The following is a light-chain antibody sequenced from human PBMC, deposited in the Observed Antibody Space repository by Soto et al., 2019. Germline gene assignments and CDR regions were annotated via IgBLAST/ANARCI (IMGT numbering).Light chain of an antibody. CDR2: EVN. CDR3: SSYAGSSNV. V-gene: IGLV2-8*01. CDR1: SSDVGGYNY. J-gene: IGLJ1*01. Sequence: ALTQPPSASGSPGQSVAISCTGTSSDVGGYNYVSWYQQHPGKAPKLMIYEVNKRPSGVPDRFSGSKSGNTASLTVSGLQDEDEADYYCSSYAGSSNVFGTGTKVTVL.